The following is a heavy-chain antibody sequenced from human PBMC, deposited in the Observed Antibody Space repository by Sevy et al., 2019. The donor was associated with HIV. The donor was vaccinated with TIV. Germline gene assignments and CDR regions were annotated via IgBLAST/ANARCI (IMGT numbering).Heavy chain of an antibody. D-gene: IGHD1-26*01. CDR1: GFTFGSFW. CDR2: INNGGTYM. CDR3: VRGTAEWAGIDF. Sequence: GGSLRLSCAASGFTFGSFWMHWVRQGPEKGLVWVSRINNGGTYMDYADSVKGRFTISRDDAKSTLYLQMSNLEAEDTGLYYCVRGTAEWAGIDFWGQGALVTVSS. J-gene: IGHJ4*02. V-gene: IGHV3-74*01.